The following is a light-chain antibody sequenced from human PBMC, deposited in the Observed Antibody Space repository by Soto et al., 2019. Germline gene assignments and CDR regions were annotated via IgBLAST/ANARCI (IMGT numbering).Light chain of an antibody. Sequence: QSALTQPASVYGSPQQSITISCTRTSSDVGSHNLVSWYQQYPGQAPKLMIYEVSKRPLGVSTRFSASKSGNTASLTISGLQAEDEADYYCCSYGGSRAVFGGGTQLTVL. CDR3: CSYGGSRAV. J-gene: IGLJ7*01. V-gene: IGLV2-23*02. CDR1: SSDVGSHNL. CDR2: EVS.